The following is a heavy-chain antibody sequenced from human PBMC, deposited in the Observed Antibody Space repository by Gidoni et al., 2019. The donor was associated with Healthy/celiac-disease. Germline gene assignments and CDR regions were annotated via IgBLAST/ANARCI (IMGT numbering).Heavy chain of an antibody. J-gene: IGHJ5*02. CDR2: IHYSGST. Sequence: QVQLQESGPGLVKPSQTLSLSCTVSGGSISSVDYNWSWIRQPPGKGLEWIGDIHYSGSTYYNPSLKSRVTISVDTSKNQFSLKLSSVTAADTAVYYCARGGKHITGTTSRFTWGQGTLVTVSS. CDR3: ARGGKHITGTTSRFT. D-gene: IGHD1-20*01. V-gene: IGHV4-30-4*01. CDR1: GGSISSVDYN.